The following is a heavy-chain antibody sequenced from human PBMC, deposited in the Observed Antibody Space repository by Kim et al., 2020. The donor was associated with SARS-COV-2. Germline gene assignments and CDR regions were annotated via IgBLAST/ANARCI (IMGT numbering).Heavy chain of an antibody. V-gene: IGHV4-61*02. CDR2: IYTSGST. Sequence: SETLSLTCTVSGGSISSGSYYWSWIRQPAGKGLEWIGRIYTSGSTNYNPSLKSRVTISVDTSKNQFSLKLSSVTAADTAVYYCARGIAAAGMGWFDPWGQGTLVTVSS. D-gene: IGHD6-13*01. CDR3: ARGIAAAGMGWFDP. J-gene: IGHJ5*02. CDR1: GGSISSGSYY.